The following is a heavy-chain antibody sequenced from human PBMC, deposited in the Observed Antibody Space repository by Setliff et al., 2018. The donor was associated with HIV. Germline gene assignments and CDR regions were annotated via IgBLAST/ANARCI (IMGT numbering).Heavy chain of an antibody. CDR3: ARRVDNSGTFPDKNWLDP. V-gene: IGHV4-61*02. J-gene: IGHJ5*02. D-gene: IGHD3-10*01. Sequence: SETLSLTCTVSGGSISTIRYYWSWLRQPAGKGLEWIGRVYISGSTDYNPSLKSRVSMSIDTSKNQFSLKLSSVTAADTAMYYCARRVDNSGTFPDKNWLDPWGQGSPVTVSS. CDR2: VYISGST. CDR1: GGSISTIRYY.